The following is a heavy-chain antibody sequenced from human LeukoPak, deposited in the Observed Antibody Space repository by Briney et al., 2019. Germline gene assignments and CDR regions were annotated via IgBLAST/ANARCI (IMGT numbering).Heavy chain of an antibody. J-gene: IGHJ6*03. Sequence: GASVKVSCKASGYTFTGYYMHWVRQAPGQGLEWMGIINPSGGSTSYAQKFQGRVTMTRDMSTSTVYMELSSLRSEDTAVYYCARDGLRYFDWLFSSEGDYYMDVWGKGTTVTVSS. V-gene: IGHV1-46*01. D-gene: IGHD3-9*01. CDR2: INPSGGST. CDR3: ARDGLRYFDWLFSSEGDYYMDV. CDR1: GYTFTGYY.